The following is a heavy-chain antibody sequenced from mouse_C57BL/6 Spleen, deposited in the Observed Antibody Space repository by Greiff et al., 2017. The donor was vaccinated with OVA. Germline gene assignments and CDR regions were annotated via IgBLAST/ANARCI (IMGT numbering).Heavy chain of an antibody. CDR1: GFTFSSYT. CDR2: ISGGGGNT. CDR3: ARHDWDLFAY. J-gene: IGHJ3*01. Sequence: EVQLVESGGGLVKPGGSLKLSCAASGFTFSSYTMSWVRQTPEKRLEWVATISGGGGNTYYPDSVKGRFTISRDNAKNTLYLQMSSLRSEDTALYYCARHDWDLFAYWGQGTLVTVSA. V-gene: IGHV5-9*01. D-gene: IGHD4-1*01.